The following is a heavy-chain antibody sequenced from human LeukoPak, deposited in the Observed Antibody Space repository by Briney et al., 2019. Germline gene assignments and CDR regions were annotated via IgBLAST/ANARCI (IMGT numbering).Heavy chain of an antibody. D-gene: IGHD6-13*01. CDR3: ARDRQQLGAWFDP. J-gene: IGHJ5*02. Sequence: GGSLRLSCAASGFTVSTNYMSWVRQTPGKGLERVSVLYSDGSTYYRDSVKGRFTISRDNSKNTVYLQMSALRAEDTGVYYCARDRQQLGAWFDPGGQGTLVTVSS. CDR2: LYSDGST. V-gene: IGHV3-66*01. CDR1: GFTVSTNY.